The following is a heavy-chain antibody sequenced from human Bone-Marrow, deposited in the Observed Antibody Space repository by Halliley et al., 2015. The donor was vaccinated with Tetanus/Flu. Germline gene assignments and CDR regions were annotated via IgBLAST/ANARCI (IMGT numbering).Heavy chain of an antibody. J-gene: IGHJ6*02. D-gene: IGHD2-21*01. CDR2: DGSHK. CDR3: ARDSRHIAVGAATGRDFGLGV. V-gene: IGHV3-30*07. Sequence: DGSHKDYADSVKGRFTIIRDTSKNTLYLQMNSLGVEDTAVYYCARDSRHIAVGAATGRDFGLGVWGQGTTVTVSS.